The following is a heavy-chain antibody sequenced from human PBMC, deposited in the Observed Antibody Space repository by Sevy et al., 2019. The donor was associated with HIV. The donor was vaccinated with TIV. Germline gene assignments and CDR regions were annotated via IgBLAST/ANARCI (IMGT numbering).Heavy chain of an antibody. J-gene: IGHJ1*01. CDR2: IKQDGSEK. D-gene: IGHD6-13*01. CDR3: ARRTIGSSWDQYFQH. Sequence: GGSLRLSCAASGFTFSSYWMSWVRQAPGKGLEWVANIKQDGSEKYYVDSVKGRFTISRDNAKNSLYLQMNSLRAEDTAVYYCARRTIGSSWDQYFQHWGQGTLVTVSS. V-gene: IGHV3-7*01. CDR1: GFTFSSYW.